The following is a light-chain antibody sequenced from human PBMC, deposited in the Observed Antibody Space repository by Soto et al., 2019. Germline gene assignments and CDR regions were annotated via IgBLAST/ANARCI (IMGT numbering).Light chain of an antibody. CDR1: QSINTC. CDR3: QQRSDWPPLT. Sequence: DIVLTQFPATLSLSPGERATLSCRASQSINTCLAWYQQKPRQPPRLLISDASNRATGTPARFSGSGSGTDFTLTISSLEAEDFAVYYCQQRSDWPPLTFGGGTKVEIK. J-gene: IGKJ4*01. V-gene: IGKV3-11*01. CDR2: DAS.